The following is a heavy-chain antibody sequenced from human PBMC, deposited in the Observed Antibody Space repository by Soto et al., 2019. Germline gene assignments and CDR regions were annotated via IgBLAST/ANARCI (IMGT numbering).Heavy chain of an antibody. V-gene: IGHV4-34*01. CDR1: GGSFSGYY. D-gene: IGHD3-10*01. Sequence: SETLSLTCAVYGGSFSGYYWSWIRQPPGKGLEWIGEINHSGSTNYNPSLKSRVTISVDTSKNQFSLKLSSVTAADTAVYYCARVGSGSYYNYYYYGMDDWGQGTTVTVS. CDR2: INHSGST. CDR3: ARVGSGSYYNYYYYGMDD. J-gene: IGHJ6*02.